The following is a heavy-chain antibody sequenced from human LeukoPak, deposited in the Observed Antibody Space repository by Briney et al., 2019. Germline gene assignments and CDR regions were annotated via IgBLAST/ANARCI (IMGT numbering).Heavy chain of an antibody. V-gene: IGHV4-4*07. CDR1: GGSISSYY. CDR3: ARENSGSYRQFDY. CDR2: IYPSGST. J-gene: IGHJ4*02. D-gene: IGHD1-26*01. Sequence: SETLSLTCTVSGGSISSYYWTWIRQPAGKGLEWIGRIYPSGSTNYNPSLKSRVTMSVDRSKNQFSLKLNSVTAADTAAYYCARENSGSYRQFDYWGQGTLVTVSS.